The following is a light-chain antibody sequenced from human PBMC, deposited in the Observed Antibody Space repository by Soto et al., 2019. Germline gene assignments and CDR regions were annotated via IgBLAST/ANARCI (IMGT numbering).Light chain of an antibody. J-gene: IGLJ1*01. Sequence: QSALTQPPSASGSPGQSVTISCTGTSSDIGGYNFVSWYQHHPGKAPKLMIYEITKRPSGVPARFSGSKSGNTASLTVSGLQAEDEAVYYCSSYAGSNIDVFGPGTKLTVL. CDR3: SSYAGSNIDV. V-gene: IGLV2-8*01. CDR2: EIT. CDR1: SSDIGGYNF.